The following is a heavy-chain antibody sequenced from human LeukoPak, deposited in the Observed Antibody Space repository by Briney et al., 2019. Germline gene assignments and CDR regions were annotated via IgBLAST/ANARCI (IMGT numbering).Heavy chain of an antibody. CDR1: GFTFRSHA. D-gene: IGHD2-21*01. CDR2: IYENGGTT. Sequence: GGSLRLSFVGSGFTFRSHAMSWVRQAPEKGLEFVSGIYENGGTTYYADSVKGRFSISRDNSKNTLCLQMDSLRGEDTAVYYCAKDFRIGYSAHFDYWGQGALVTVSS. CDR3: AKDFRIGYSAHFDY. V-gene: IGHV3-23*01. J-gene: IGHJ4*02.